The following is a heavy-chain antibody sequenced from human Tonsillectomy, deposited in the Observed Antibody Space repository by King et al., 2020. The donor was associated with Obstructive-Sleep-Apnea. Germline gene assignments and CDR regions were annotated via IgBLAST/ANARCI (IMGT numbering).Heavy chain of an antibody. V-gene: IGHV5-51*01. D-gene: IGHD4-17*01. CDR1: GYSFTSYW. J-gene: IGHJ2*01. CDR3: ARRGRGMTTLTVDWSFDL. CDR2: IYPGDSDT. Sequence: QLVQSGAEVKKPGESLKISCKGSGYSFTSYWIGWVRQMPGKGLEWMGIIYPGDSDTRYSPSFQGQVTISADKSISTAYLQWSSLKASDTAMYYCARRGRGMTTLTVDWSFDLWGRGTLVTVSS.